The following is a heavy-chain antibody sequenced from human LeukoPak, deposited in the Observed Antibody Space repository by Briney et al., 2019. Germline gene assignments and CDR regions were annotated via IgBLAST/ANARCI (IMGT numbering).Heavy chain of an antibody. D-gene: IGHD5-12*01. J-gene: IGHJ4*02. CDR3: ARGPSGYHNT. V-gene: IGHV3-48*04. CDR2: ISSSGSTI. CDR1: GITFRNYA. Sequence: GGSLRLSCAASGITFRNYAMTWVRQAPGKGLEWVSYISSSGSTIYYADSVKGRFTISRDNAKNSLYLQMNSLRAEDTAVYYCARGPSGYHNTGGQGTLVTVSS.